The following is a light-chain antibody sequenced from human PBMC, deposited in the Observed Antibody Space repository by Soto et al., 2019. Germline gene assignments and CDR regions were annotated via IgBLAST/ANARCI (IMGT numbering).Light chain of an antibody. CDR3: LLYFGGPQI. V-gene: IGLV7-43*01. CDR1: TGPVTNDHF. CDR2: STS. J-gene: IGLJ2*01. Sequence: QTVVTQESSVTVSPGETVTLTCGSNTGPVTNDHFPIWFQQKPGQPPTTLVHSTSKKKSWTPARFSGSLLGGKAALTLSGVRPEDEADYYCLLYFGGPQIFGGGTKLTVL.